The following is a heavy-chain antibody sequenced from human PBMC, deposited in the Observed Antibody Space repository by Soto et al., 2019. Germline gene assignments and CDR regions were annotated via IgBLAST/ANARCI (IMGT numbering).Heavy chain of an antibody. CDR3: ARDSDTGGVFGDHYYYYGMDV. V-gene: IGHV4-30-4*01. D-gene: IGHD3-16*01. CDR1: GGSISSGDYY. CDR2: IYYSGST. J-gene: IGHJ6*02. Sequence: SETLSLTCTVSGGSISSGDYYWSWIRQPPGKGLEWIGYIYYSGSTYYNPSLKSRVTISVDTSKNQFSLKLSSVTAADTAVYYCARDSDTGGVFGDHYYYYGMDVWGQGTTVTVSS.